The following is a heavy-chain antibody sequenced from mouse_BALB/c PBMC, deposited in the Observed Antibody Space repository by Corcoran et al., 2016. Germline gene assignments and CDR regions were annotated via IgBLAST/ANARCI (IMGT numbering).Heavy chain of an antibody. CDR1: GFSFTGYY. CDR3: ASSTGSDFDY. D-gene: IGHD4-1*02. V-gene: IGHV1-26*01. CDR2: INPYNGAT. Sequence: EVHLQQSGPELVKPGSSVKISCKACGFSFTGYYMHWVKQSHVKSLEWIGRINPYNGATSYNQNFKDKASLTVVKSSSTAYMELHSLTSEDSAVYYCASSTGSDFDYWGQGTTLTVSS. J-gene: IGHJ2*01.